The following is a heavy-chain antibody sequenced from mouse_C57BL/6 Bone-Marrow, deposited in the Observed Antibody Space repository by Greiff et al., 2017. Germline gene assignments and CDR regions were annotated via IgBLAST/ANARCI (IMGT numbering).Heavy chain of an antibody. CDR3: ARDTAVVAPAWFAY. Sequence: QVQLQQPGAELVMPGASVKLSCKASGYTFTSYWMHWVKQRPGQGLEWIGEIDPSDSYTNYNPKFKGKATLTVDKSSSTAYMQLSSLTAEDTAVYYCARDTAVVAPAWFAYWGQGTLVTVSA. J-gene: IGHJ3*01. CDR2: IDPSDSYT. D-gene: IGHD1-1*01. CDR1: GYTFTSYW. V-gene: IGHV1-69*01.